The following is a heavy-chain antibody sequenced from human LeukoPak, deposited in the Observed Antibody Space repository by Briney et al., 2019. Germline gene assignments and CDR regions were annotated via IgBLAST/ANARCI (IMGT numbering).Heavy chain of an antibody. D-gene: IGHD6-6*01. V-gene: IGHV4-59*01. Sequence: SETLSLTCTVSGGSISTYYWNWIRQTPGKGLEWIGYIYHSGSTNYNPSLQSRVTISVDTSKNQFSLNLNSVTAADTAVYYCARGGAARLHFQNWGQGTLVTVSS. J-gene: IGHJ1*01. CDR1: GGSISTYY. CDR2: IYHSGST. CDR3: ARGGAARLHFQN.